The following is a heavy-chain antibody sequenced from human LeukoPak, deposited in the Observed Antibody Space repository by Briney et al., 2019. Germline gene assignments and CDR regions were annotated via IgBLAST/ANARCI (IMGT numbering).Heavy chain of an antibody. CDR3: ATDSSGYKNAFDI. V-gene: IGHV4-34*01. Sequence: SETLSLTCAVYGGSFSGYYWSWIRQPPGKGLEWIGEINHSGSTNYNPSLKSRVTISVDTSKNQFSLELSSVTAADTAVYYCATDSSGYKNAFDIWGQGTMVTVSS. CDR2: INHSGST. CDR1: GGSFSGYY. D-gene: IGHD3-22*01. J-gene: IGHJ3*02.